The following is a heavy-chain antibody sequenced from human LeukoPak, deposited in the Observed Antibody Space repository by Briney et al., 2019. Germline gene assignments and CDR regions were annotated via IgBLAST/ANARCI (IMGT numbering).Heavy chain of an antibody. CDR3: ARGGTRGNAFDI. D-gene: IGHD1-1*01. J-gene: IGHJ3*02. CDR2: ISSSSSYI. CDR1: GFTFSSYS. V-gene: IGHV3-21*01. Sequence: GGSLRLSCAASGFTFSSYSMNWVRQAPGKGLGWVSSISSSSSYIYYADSVKGRFTISRDNAKNSLYLQMNSLRAEDTAVYYCARGGTRGNAFDIWGQGTMVTVSS.